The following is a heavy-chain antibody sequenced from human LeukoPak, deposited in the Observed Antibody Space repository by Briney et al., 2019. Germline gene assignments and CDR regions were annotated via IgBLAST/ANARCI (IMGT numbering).Heavy chain of an antibody. V-gene: IGHV4-39*07. CDR3: ARYTAARRMGYYFDY. J-gene: IGHJ4*02. CDR2: IYYSGST. D-gene: IGHD6-6*01. Sequence: KSSETLSLTCTVSGGSISSSSYYWGWIRQPPGKGLEWIGSIYYSGSTYYNPSLKSRVTISVDTSKNQFSLKLSSVTAADTAVYYCARYTAARRMGYYFDYWGQGTLVTVSS. CDR1: GGSISSSSYY.